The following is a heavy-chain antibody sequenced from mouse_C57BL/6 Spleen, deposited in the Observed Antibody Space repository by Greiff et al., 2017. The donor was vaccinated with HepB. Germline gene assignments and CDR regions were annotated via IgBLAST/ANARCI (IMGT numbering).Heavy chain of an antibody. D-gene: IGHD2-3*01. Sequence: VQLQQSGAELVMPGASVKLSCKASGYTFTSYWMHWVKQRPGQGLEWIGEIDPSDSYTNYNQKFKGKSTLTVDKSSSTAYMQLSSLTSEDSAVYYCARRYEALYWGQGTLVTVSA. CDR1: GYTFTSYW. CDR3: ARRYEALY. CDR2: IDPSDSYT. V-gene: IGHV1-69*01. J-gene: IGHJ3*01.